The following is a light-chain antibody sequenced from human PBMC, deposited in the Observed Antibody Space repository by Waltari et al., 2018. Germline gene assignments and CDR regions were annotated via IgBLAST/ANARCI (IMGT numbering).Light chain of an antibody. V-gene: IGKV1-33*01. J-gene: IGKJ4*01. Sequence: DIQMTQSPSSLSASVGDRVTITCQASQAINNHLNWYQQKPGKAPELLIYDVSKLETGVQSRFGGSGSGTDFSLTISSLQPEDIETYYCQQYDNLVTFGGGTRV. CDR3: QQYDNLVT. CDR2: DVS. CDR1: QAINNH.